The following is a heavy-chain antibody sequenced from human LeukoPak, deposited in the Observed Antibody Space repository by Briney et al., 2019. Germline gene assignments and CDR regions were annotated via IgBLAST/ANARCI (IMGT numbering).Heavy chain of an antibody. D-gene: IGHD1-26*01. CDR2: ISYSSGRI. CDR1: GFTFYEYA. Sequence: PGGSLRLSCAASGFTFYEYAMHWVRQAPGKGLEWVSGISYSSGRIVYVDSVKGRFTISRDNAKNSLYLQMNSLRVEDTALYYCAKDRGGSSELGDAFDVWGQGTMVRVSS. CDR3: AKDRGGSSELGDAFDV. V-gene: IGHV3-9*01. J-gene: IGHJ3*01.